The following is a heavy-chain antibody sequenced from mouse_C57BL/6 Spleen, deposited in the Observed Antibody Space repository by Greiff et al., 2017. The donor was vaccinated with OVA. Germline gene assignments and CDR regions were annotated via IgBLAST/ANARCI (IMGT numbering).Heavy chain of an antibody. CDR1: GYAFSSYW. V-gene: IGHV1-80*01. CDR2: IYPGDGDT. D-gene: IGHD2-4*01. Sequence: VQLQESGAELVKPGASVKISCKASGYAFSSYWMNWVKQRPGKGLEWIGQIYPGDGDTNYNGKFKGKATLTADKSSSTAYMQLSSLTSEDSAVYFCARAYDYDPFAYWGQGTLVTVSA. J-gene: IGHJ3*01. CDR3: ARAYDYDPFAY.